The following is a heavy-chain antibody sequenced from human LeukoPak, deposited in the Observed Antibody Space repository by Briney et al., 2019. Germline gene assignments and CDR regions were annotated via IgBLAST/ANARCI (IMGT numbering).Heavy chain of an antibody. CDR2: INPNSGGT. J-gene: IGHJ4*02. V-gene: IGHV1-2*02. D-gene: IGHD3-3*01. CDR3: ARGATELRFLEWSIDY. CDR1: GYTFTGYY. Sequence: ASVKVSCKASGYTFTGYYMHWVRQAPGQGLEWMGWINPNSGGTNYAQKFQGRVTMTRDTSISTAYMELSRLRSDDTAVYYCARGATELRFLEWSIDYWGQGTLVTVSS.